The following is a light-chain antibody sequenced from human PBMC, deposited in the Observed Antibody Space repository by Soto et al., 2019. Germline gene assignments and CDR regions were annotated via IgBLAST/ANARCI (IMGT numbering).Light chain of an antibody. Sequence: QSALTQPASVSGSPGQTITISCTGTSSDVGGYNYVSWYQHHPGKAPKLIIYDVSNRPSGVSNPFSGSKSGNTASLTISGLQPEDEADYYSRSYTTSKTRQLVFGTGTKVTV. J-gene: IGLJ1*01. CDR1: SSDVGGYNY. V-gene: IGLV2-14*03. CDR2: DVS. CDR3: RSYTTSKTRQLV.